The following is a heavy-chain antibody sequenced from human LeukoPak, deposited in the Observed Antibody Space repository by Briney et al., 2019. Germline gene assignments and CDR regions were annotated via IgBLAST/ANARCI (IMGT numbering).Heavy chain of an antibody. V-gene: IGHV3-21*01. CDR1: GFTFSSYS. CDR2: ISSSSSYI. Sequence: GGSLRLSCAASGFTFSSYSMNWVRQAPGKGLEWVSSISSSSSYIYYADSVKGRFTISRDNAKNSLYLQMNSPRAEDTAVYYCARLAVAGSDDAFDIWGQGTMVTVSS. D-gene: IGHD6-19*01. J-gene: IGHJ3*02. CDR3: ARLAVAGSDDAFDI.